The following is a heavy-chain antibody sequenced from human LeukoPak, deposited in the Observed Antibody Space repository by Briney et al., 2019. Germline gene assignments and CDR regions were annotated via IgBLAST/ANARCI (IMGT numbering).Heavy chain of an antibody. CDR2: IYYSESP. V-gene: IGHV4-39*01. Sequence: PSDTLSLLCSVSGGSNSSSSYYWGWIRQPPGKGLEWFGSIYYSESPYYHPSLKSRLTISVDTSENQFSLKLSSVTAADPAVYYCARLADVITFGGVRDYWGQGTLVTVSS. D-gene: IGHD3-16*01. CDR3: ARLADVITFGGVRDY. CDR1: GGSNSSSSYY. J-gene: IGHJ4*02.